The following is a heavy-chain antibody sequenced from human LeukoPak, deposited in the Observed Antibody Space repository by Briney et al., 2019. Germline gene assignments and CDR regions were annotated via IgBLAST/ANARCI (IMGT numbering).Heavy chain of an antibody. CDR1: GFTFSSSG. Sequence: PGGSLRLPCAASGFTFSSSGMHWVRQVPGKGLVWVSRISNDGGTTSYADSVKGRFTISRDNGKNALYLQMNSLRAEDTAIYYCATSVEGYNWFAPWGQGTLVTVSS. D-gene: IGHD6-19*01. CDR3: ATSVEGYNWFAP. V-gene: IGHV3-74*01. J-gene: IGHJ5*02. CDR2: ISNDGGTT.